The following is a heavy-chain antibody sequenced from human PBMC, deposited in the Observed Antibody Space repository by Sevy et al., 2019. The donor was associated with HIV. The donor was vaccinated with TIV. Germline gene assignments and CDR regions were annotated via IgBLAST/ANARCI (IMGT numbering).Heavy chain of an antibody. D-gene: IGHD2-15*01. CDR3: ARHASGYCSGGSCLKYYYYGMDV. CDR2: IYPGDSDT. J-gene: IGHJ6*02. V-gene: IGHV5-51*01. CDR1: GYSFTSYW. Sequence: GESLKISCKGSGYSFTSYWIGWVRQMPGKGLEWMGIIYPGDSDTRYSPSFQGQVTISADKSIRTAYLQWSGLKASDTAMYYCARHASGYCSGGSCLKYYYYGMDVWGQGTTVTVSS.